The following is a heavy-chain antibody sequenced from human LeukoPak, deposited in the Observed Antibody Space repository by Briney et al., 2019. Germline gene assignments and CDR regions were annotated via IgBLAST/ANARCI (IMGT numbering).Heavy chain of an antibody. V-gene: IGHV3-23*01. CDR3: AKVTYGSGTYGAFDY. D-gene: IGHD3-10*01. CDR2: IRGSGTST. CDR1: GFTLSSYG. J-gene: IGHJ4*02. Sequence: GGSLRLSCAGSGFTLSSYGMSWVRQAPGKGLEWVSCIRGSGTSTYYADSVKGRFTISRDNSKNTLYLQMNSLRAEDTAVYYCAKVTYGSGTYGAFDYWGQGTLVTVSS.